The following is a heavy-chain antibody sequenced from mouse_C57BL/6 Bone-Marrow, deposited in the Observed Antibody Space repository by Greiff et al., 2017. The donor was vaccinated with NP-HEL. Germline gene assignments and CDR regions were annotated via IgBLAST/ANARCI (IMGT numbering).Heavy chain of an antibody. J-gene: IGHJ1*03. Sequence: VQLQQSGPELVKPGASVKISCKASGYTFTDYYMNWVKQSHGKSLEWIGDINPNNGGTSYNQKFKGKATLPVDKSSSTAYMELRSLTSEDSAVYYCAREDYGSSFYWYFDVGGTGTTVTVSS. V-gene: IGHV1-26*01. D-gene: IGHD1-1*01. CDR1: GYTFTDYY. CDR3: AREDYGSSFYWYFDV. CDR2: INPNNGGT.